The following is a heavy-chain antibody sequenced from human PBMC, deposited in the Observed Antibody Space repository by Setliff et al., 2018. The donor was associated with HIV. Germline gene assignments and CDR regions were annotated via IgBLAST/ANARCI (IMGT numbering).Heavy chain of an antibody. J-gene: IGHJ4*02. V-gene: IGHV4-30-4*08. CDR3: ARGVLDLVISVYGF. Sequence: SETLSLTCTVSGDSITSGGYSWTWIRQPPGKALEWVGYIYYSGRTSHSGSTYYNPSVASRITISGDTSKNQFSLKLNSVTAADTAVYYCARGVLDLVISVYGFWGQGIPVTVSS. CDR1: GDSITSGGYS. D-gene: IGHD3-22*01. CDR2: IYYSGRTSHSGST.